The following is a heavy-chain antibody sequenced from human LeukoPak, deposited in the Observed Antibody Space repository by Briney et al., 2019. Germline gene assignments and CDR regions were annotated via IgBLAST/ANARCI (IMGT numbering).Heavy chain of an antibody. D-gene: IGHD3-22*01. J-gene: IGHJ4*02. CDR2: INHSGST. V-gene: IGHV4-34*01. Sequence: PSETLSLTCAVYGGSFSGYYWSWIRQPPGKGLEWIGEINHSGSTNYNPSLKSRVTISVDTSKNQFSLKLSSVTAADTAVYYYARVGRLLPLDYWGQGTLVSASS. CDR1: GGSFSGYY. CDR3: ARVGRLLPLDY.